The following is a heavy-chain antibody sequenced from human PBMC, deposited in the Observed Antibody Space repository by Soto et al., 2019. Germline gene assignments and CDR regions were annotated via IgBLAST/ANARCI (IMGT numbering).Heavy chain of an antibody. V-gene: IGHV1-46*01. CDR2: INPSGGST. Sequence: ASVKVSCKASGYTFTSYGISWVRQAPGQGLEWMGIINPSGGSTSYAQKFQGRVTMTRDTSTSTVYMELSSLRSEDTAVYYCARDAIVLGDVWGQGTTVTVPS. CDR1: GYTFTSYG. D-gene: IGHD2-2*01. CDR3: ARDAIVLGDV. J-gene: IGHJ6*02.